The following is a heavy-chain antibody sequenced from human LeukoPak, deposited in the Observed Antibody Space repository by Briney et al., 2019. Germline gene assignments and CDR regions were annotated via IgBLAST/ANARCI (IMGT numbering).Heavy chain of an antibody. V-gene: IGHV1-69*05. CDR3: AGNDYGELYMDV. CDR1: GGTFSSYA. D-gene: IGHD4-17*01. J-gene: IGHJ6*03. CDR2: IIPIFGTA. Sequence: SVKVSCKASGGTFSSYAINWVRQAPGQGLEWMGRIIPIFGTANYAQKFQGRVTITTDESTSTAYMELSSLRSEDTAVYYCAGNDYGELYMDVWGKGTTVTVSS.